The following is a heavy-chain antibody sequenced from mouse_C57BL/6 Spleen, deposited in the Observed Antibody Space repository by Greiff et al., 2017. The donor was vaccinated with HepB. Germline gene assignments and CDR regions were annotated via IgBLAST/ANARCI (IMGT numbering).Heavy chain of an antibody. D-gene: IGHD2-2*01. V-gene: IGHV1-69*01. CDR1: GYTFTSYW. Sequence: QVQLQQPGAELVMPGASVKLSCKASGYTFTSYWMHWVKQRPGQGLEWIGEIDPSDSYTNYNQKFKGKSTLTVDKSSSTAYMQLSSLTSEDSAVYYCARDGYDGTPFAYWGQGTLVTVSA. CDR2: IDPSDSYT. CDR3: ARDGYDGTPFAY. J-gene: IGHJ3*01.